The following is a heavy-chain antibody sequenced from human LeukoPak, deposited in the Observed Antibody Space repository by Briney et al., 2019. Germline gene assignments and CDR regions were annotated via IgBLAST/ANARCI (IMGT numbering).Heavy chain of an antibody. Sequence: SVEVSCKASGGTFSSYAISWVRQAPGQGLEWMGGIIPIFGTANYAQKFQGRVTITTDESTSTAYMELSSLRSEDTAVYYCARGPPPYYGSGSYNDYWGQGTLVTVSS. V-gene: IGHV1-69*05. CDR2: IIPIFGTA. J-gene: IGHJ4*02. CDR3: ARGPPPYYGSGSYNDY. D-gene: IGHD3-10*01. CDR1: GGTFSSYA.